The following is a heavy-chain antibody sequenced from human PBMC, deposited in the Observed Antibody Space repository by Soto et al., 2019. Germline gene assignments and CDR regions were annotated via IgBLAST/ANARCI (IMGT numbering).Heavy chain of an antibody. CDR1: GGTVSSSGYY. D-gene: IGHD6-13*01. V-gene: IGHV4-39*01. CDR2: TYYSAGT. CDR3: ARPASRGYSSSWYFED. Sequence: QRQLQESGPGLVKPSETLSLTCNVSGGTVSSSGYYWGGIRQAPGKGLEWIVSTYYSAGTYYNPSLKSRVTTSIDASKNQVSLTVTSVTAADTAVYYCARPASRGYSSSWYFEDWGQGALVTVSS. J-gene: IGHJ4*02.